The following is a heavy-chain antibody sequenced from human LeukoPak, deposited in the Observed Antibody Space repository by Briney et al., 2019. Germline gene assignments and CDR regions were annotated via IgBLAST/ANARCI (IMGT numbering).Heavy chain of an antibody. V-gene: IGHV3-21*04. D-gene: IGHD5-12*01. Sequence: PGGSLRLSCAASGFTFSSYSMNWVRQAPGKGLEWVSYISSSSSYIYYADSVKGRFTISRDNAKNSLYLQMNSLRADDTAIYYCTRDLGWLHYADWGQGTLVTVSS. CDR1: GFTFSSYS. J-gene: IGHJ4*02. CDR2: ISSSSSYI. CDR3: TRDLGWLHYAD.